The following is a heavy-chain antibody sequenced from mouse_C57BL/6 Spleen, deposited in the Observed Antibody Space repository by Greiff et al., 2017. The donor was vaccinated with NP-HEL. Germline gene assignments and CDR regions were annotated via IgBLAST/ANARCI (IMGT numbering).Heavy chain of an antibody. CDR1: GYTFTSYW. D-gene: IGHD1-1*01. V-gene: IGHV1-5*01. CDR3: TRSLHYYGSPLSYAMDY. CDR2: IYPGNSDT. J-gene: IGHJ4*01. Sequence: VQLQQSGTVLARPGASVKMSCKTSGYTFTSYWMHWVKQRPGQGLEWIGAIYPGNSDTSYNQKFKGKAKLTAVTSASTAYMELSSLTNEDSAVYYCTRSLHYYGSPLSYAMDYWGQGTSVTVSS.